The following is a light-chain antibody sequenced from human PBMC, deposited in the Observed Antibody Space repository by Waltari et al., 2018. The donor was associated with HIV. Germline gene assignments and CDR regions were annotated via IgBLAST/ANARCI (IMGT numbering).Light chain of an antibody. Sequence: SYVLTQPPSVSVAPGQMARITCGGNNIGRKTVHWYQQRPGQAPVLVVYDDSARPSGIPERFSGSNSGNTATLTISRVEAGDEADYYCQVWDSSSDHAVFGGGTQLTVL. V-gene: IGLV3-21*02. CDR1: NIGRKT. J-gene: IGLJ7*01. CDR3: QVWDSSSDHAV. CDR2: DDS.